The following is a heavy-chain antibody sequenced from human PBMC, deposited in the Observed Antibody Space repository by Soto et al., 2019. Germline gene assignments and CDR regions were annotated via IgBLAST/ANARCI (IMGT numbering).Heavy chain of an antibody. CDR1: GGSRKSHV. CDR3: ARINGGSPDF. Sequence: SQTLCVTWSVSGGSRKSHVWRWIRQPAGKGLEWIGHVHISGLTTYNPSLRSRVTLSLDPPKNQLSLKLTSVTAADTAVYYCARINGGSPDFWGQGSLVPVSS. J-gene: IGHJ4*02. D-gene: IGHD2-15*01. V-gene: IGHV4-4*07. CDR2: VHISGLT.